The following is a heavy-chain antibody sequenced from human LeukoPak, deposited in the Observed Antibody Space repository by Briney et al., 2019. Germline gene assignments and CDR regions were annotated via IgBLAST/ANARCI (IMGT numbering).Heavy chain of an antibody. CDR1: GFTFSSHS. CDR2: ISSSSNYI. Sequence: GGSLRLSCAASGFTFSSHSMNWVRQAPGKELEWVSSISSSSNYIYYADSVKGRFTVSRDNAKRSLYLQMNSLRAEDTAVYYCARDGRRTATQPRGDYDYWGQGTLVTVSS. J-gene: IGHJ4*02. CDR3: ARDGRRTATQPRGDYDY. D-gene: IGHD5-12*01. V-gene: IGHV3-21*01.